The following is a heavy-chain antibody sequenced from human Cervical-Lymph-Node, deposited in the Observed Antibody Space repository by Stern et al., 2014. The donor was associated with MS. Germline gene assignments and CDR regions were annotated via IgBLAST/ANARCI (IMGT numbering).Heavy chain of an antibody. D-gene: IGHD6-13*01. CDR1: GYTLTNFP. CDR3: VGGGIQKQQLGKLDT. J-gene: IGHJ5*02. V-gene: IGHV7-4-1*02. CDR2: INTDTGSP. Sequence: VQLVQSGSELKKPGASVKLSCKTSGYTLTNFPMNWVRQAPGQGLEWMGWINTDTGSPKYAQGFTGRFVFSLDPSVSTTYLQINDLKAADTAVYFCVGGGIQKQQLGKLDTWGQGTLVSVSS.